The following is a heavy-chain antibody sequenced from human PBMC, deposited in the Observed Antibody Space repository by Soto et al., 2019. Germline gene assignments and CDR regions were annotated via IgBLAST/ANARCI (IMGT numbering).Heavy chain of an antibody. CDR1: GFTFSNYW. Sequence: PGGSLRLSCAASGFTFSNYWMHWVRQAPGKGLLWVSRIKPDGSETDYVGAVKGRFTISRDNAKNSVYLQINSLRTEDTAVYYCARTYIVLETAANMPFDYWGRRTLVTVSS. J-gene: IGHJ4*02. V-gene: IGHV3-74*01. D-gene: IGHD2-2*01. CDR3: ARTYIVLETAANMPFDY. CDR2: IKPDGSET.